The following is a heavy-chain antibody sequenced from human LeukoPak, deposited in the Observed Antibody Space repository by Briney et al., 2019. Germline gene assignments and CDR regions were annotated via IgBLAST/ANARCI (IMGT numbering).Heavy chain of an antibody. CDR2: ISWNSGSI. D-gene: IGHD1-26*01. Sequence: GGSLRLSCAASGFTFYDYAMHWVRQAPGKGLVWVSGISWNSGSIGYADSVKGRFTISRDNAKNSLYLQMNSLRAEDTAVYYCARGSEWELLSCDYWGQGTLVTVSS. CDR1: GFTFYDYA. V-gene: IGHV3-9*01. CDR3: ARGSEWELLSCDY. J-gene: IGHJ4*02.